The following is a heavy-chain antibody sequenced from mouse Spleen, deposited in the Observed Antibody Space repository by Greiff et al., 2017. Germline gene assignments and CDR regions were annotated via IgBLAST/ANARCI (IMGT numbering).Heavy chain of an antibody. V-gene: IGHV14-4*01. CDR1: GFNIKDDY. J-gene: IGHJ2*01. D-gene: IGHD4-1*01. Sequence: VQLQQSGAELVRPGASVKLSCTASGFNIKDDYMHWVKQRPEQGLEWIGWIDPENGDTEYASKFQGKATITADTSSNTAYLQLSSLTSEDTAVYYCTTFTGTGYGAQGTTLTVSS. CDR3: TTFTGTGY. CDR2: IDPENGDT.